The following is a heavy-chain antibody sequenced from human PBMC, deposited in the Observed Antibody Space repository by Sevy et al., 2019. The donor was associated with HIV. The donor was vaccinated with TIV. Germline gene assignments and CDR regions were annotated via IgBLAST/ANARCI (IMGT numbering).Heavy chain of an antibody. D-gene: IGHD3-3*01. J-gene: IGHJ4*02. CDR3: ASAPFFGVVMSNY. V-gene: IGHV1-24*01. CDR1: GYTLTELS. Sequence: ASVKVSCKVSGYTLTELSMHWVRQAPGKGLEWMGGFDPEDGETIYAQKFQGRVTMTEDTSTDTVYLELSSLRSEDTAVYYCASAPFFGVVMSNYWGQGTLVTVSS. CDR2: FDPEDGET.